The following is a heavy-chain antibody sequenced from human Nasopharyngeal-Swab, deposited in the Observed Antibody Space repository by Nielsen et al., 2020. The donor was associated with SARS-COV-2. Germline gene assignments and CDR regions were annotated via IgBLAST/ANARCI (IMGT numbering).Heavy chain of an antibody. J-gene: IGHJ6*02. Sequence: GESLKISCAASGFTFNSHGMHWVRQAPGKGLEWVAVISFDGSKKYYADSVKDRFTISRDSSKNTLYLQMNSLRAEDTAVYYCARDTSVDIVLLYYGMDVWGQGTTVTVSS. CDR3: ARDTSVDIVLLYYGMDV. CDR2: ISFDGSKK. D-gene: IGHD5-12*01. V-gene: IGHV3-30*03. CDR1: GFTFNSHG.